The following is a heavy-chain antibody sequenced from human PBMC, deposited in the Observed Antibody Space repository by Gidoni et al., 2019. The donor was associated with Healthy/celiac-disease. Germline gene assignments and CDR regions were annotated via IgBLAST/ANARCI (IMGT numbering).Heavy chain of an antibody. CDR3: ARGRMRGYSYGPKGY. D-gene: IGHD5-18*01. CDR2: INHSGST. Sequence: QVQLQQWGAGLLKPSETLSLTCAVYGGSFSGYYWSWIRQPPGKGLEWIGEINHSGSTNYNPSLKSRVTISVDTSKNQFSLKLSSVTAADTAVYYCARGRMRGYSYGPKGYWGQGTLVTVSS. CDR1: GGSFSGYY. V-gene: IGHV4-34*01. J-gene: IGHJ4*02.